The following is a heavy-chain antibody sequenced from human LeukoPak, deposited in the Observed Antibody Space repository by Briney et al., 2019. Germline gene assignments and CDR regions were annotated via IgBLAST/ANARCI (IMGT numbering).Heavy chain of an antibody. CDR1: GYSFDSYH. J-gene: IGHJ5*02. V-gene: IGHV1-8*01. Sequence: GASVKVSCKAAGYSFDSYHINWVRQARGQGLEWMGWVTPSGGSVVYARKFQGRVTMTRDTSISTAYMELSGLISDDTAVYYCARGVYGSGSHYSFDAWGQGTLVTVSS. CDR3: ARGVYGSGSHYSFDA. CDR2: VTPSGGSV. D-gene: IGHD3-10*01.